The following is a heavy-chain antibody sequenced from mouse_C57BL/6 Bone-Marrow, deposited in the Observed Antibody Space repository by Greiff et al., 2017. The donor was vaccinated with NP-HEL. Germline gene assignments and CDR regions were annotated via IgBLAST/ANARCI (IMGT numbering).Heavy chain of an antibody. J-gene: IGHJ3*01. D-gene: IGHD6-1*01. V-gene: IGHV5-17*01. CDR2: ISSGSSTI. CDR1: GFTFSDYG. Sequence: EVKLVESGGGLVKPGGSLKLSCAASGFTFSDYGMHWVRQAPEKGLEWVAYISSGSSTIYYADTVKGRFTISRDNAKNTLFLQMTSLRSEDTAMYYCGSYYGPWFAYWGQGTLVTVSA. CDR3: GSYYGPWFAY.